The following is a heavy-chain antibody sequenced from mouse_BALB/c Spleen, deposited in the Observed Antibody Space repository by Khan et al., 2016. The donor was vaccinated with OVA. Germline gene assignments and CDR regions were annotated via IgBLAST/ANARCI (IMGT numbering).Heavy chain of an antibody. V-gene: IGHV1-63*02. Sequence: QVRLQQSGGEVVRPGTSVKISCKASGYTFTNYWLGWVRQRPGHGLEWIGDIYPGGYFTNYNEQFKGKATMTVDTSSSTANMQLSSLTSEDSAVYFGARWATWYFDVWGAGTTVTVSS. D-gene: IGHD3-1*01. CDR3: ARWATWYFDV. CDR2: IYPGGYFT. J-gene: IGHJ1*01. CDR1: GYTFTNYW.